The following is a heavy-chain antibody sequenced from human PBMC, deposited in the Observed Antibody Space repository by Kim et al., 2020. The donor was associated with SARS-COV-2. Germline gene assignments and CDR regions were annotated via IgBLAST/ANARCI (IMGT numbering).Heavy chain of an antibody. V-gene: IGHV3-30*04. D-gene: IGHD2-2*01. CDR1: GFTFSSYA. J-gene: IGHJ4*01. Sequence: GGSLRLSCAASGFTFSSYAMHWVRQAPGKGLEWVSAISYDGSNKYYADSVKGRFTISRDNSKNTLYLQMHSLRAEDTAVYYCAKPTVVVPAASENEDNWG. CDR2: ISYDGSNK. CDR3: AKPTVVVPAASENEDN.